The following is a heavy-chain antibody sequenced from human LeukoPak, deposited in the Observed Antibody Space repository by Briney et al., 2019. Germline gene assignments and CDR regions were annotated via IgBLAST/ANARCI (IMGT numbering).Heavy chain of an antibody. J-gene: IGHJ4*02. CDR1: GFTFSSYA. CDR2: ISSNGGST. Sequence: GGSLRLSCSASGFTFSSYAMHWVRQAPGKGLEYVSAISSNGGSTYYADSVKGRFTISRDNSKTTLYLKMSRLRAEDTAVYYCARDFGWLSHFDYWGQGTLVSVSS. V-gene: IGHV3-64D*06. CDR3: ARDFGWLSHFDY. D-gene: IGHD3-9*01.